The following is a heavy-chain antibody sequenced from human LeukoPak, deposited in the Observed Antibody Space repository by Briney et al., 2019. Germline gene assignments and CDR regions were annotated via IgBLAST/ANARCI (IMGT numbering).Heavy chain of an antibody. J-gene: IGHJ3*02. CDR2: IYYSGST. D-gene: IGHD3-22*01. CDR1: GGSISSYY. Sequence: SETLSLTCTVSGGSISSYYWSWIRQPPGKGLERIGYIYYSGSTNYNPSLKSRVTISVDTSKNQFSLKLSSVTAADTAVYYCARDPAYYYDSSGYQDAFDIWGQGTMVTVSS. V-gene: IGHV4-59*01. CDR3: ARDPAYYYDSSGYQDAFDI.